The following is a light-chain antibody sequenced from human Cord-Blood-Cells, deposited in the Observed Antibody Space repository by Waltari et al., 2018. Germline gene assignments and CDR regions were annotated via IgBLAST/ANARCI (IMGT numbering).Light chain of an antibody. Sequence: EIVLTQSPATLSLSPGERATLSCRASQSVSSYLAWYQQKPGQAPRLLIYDASNGATGIPARVSGSGSGTDFTLTISSLEPEDFAVYYCQQRSNWPPFYTFGPGTKVDIK. CDR2: DAS. CDR3: QQRSNWPPFYT. V-gene: IGKV3-11*01. J-gene: IGKJ3*01. CDR1: QSVSSY.